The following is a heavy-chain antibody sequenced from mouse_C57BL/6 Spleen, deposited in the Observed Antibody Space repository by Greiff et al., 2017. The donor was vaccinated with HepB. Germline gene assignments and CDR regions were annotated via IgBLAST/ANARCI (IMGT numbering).Heavy chain of an antibody. CDR2: ISNGGGST. J-gene: IGHJ4*01. CDR3: ARAGSGIMDY. V-gene: IGHV5-12*01. Sequence: EVKVVDSGGGLVQPGGSLKLSCAASGFTFSDYYMYWVRQTPEKRLEWVAYISNGGGSTYYPDTVKGRFTISRDNAKNTLYLQMSRLKSEDTAMYYCARAGSGIMDYWGQGTSVTVSS. D-gene: IGHD4-1*01. CDR1: GFTFSDYY.